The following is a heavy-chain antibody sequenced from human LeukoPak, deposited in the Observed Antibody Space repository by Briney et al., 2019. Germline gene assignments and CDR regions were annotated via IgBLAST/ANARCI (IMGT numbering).Heavy chain of an antibody. J-gene: IGHJ4*02. Sequence: GGSLRLSCAASGFTFSSYAMSWVRQAPGKGLEWVSAISGSGGSTYYADSVKGRFTISRDNSKNTLYLQMNSLRAEDTAVYYCAKRADTDSSVYRQYYFEYWGQGTLVTVSS. V-gene: IGHV3-23*01. D-gene: IGHD5-18*01. CDR1: GFTFSSYA. CDR2: ISGSGGST. CDR3: AKRADTDSSVYRQYYFEY.